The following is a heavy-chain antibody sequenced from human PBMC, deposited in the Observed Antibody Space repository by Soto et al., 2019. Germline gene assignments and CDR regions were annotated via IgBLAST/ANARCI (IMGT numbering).Heavy chain of an antibody. CDR2: INPNSGGT. CDR3: ARDXGGIAARSDMDYYGMDV. V-gene: IGHV1-2*04. CDR1: GYTFTGYY. J-gene: IGHJ6*02. D-gene: IGHD6-6*01. Sequence: SVKVSCKASGYTFTGYYMHWVRQAPGQGLEWMGWINPNSGGTNYAQKFQGWVTMTRDTSISTAYMELSRLRSDDTAVYYCARDXGGIAARSDMDYYGMDVWGQGTTVTVSS.